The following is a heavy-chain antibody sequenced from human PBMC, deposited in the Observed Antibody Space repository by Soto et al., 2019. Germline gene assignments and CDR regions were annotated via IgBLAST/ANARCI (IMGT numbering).Heavy chain of an antibody. V-gene: IGHV6-1*01. CDR3: ARGVAGSGFDL. CDR2: TYYRSNWRH. CDR1: GDSVASNTAA. Sequence: RTLSLTCAMSGDSVASNTAAWNWIRSSPSRGLEWLGRTYYRSNWRHDYAVSVKSRITVNPDTSKNHFSLQLNSVTPDATAVYYCARGVAGSGFDLWGQGTLVTVSS. D-gene: IGHD6-19*01. J-gene: IGHJ4*02.